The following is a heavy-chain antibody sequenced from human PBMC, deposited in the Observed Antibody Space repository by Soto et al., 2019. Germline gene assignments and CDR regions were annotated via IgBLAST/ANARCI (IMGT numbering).Heavy chain of an antibody. D-gene: IGHD3-10*01. V-gene: IGHV4-31*03. CDR1: GASISRGAYY. J-gene: IGHJ6*02. Sequence: QVQLQESGPGLVKPSQTLSLTCTVSGASISRGAYYWSWIRQHPGKGLEWIGHMYYSGTTYYNPSLKTRVIISVDTSKNQFSLKLTSVTAADTAVFFCARASITMAWGPYMDVWGQGTTVTVSS. CDR3: ARASITMAWGPYMDV. CDR2: MYYSGTT.